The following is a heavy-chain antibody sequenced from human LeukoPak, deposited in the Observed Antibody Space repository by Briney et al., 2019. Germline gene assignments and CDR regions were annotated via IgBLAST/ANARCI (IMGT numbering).Heavy chain of an antibody. CDR3: AKDPTVYCSSTSCSWFDP. CDR2: IRFDGTNK. Sequence: PGGSLRLSCAASRFTFSTYGMHWVRQAPGKGLEWVAFIRFDGTNKYYADSVKGRFTISRDNSKNTLYLQMNSLRAEDTAVYYCAKDPTVYCSSTSCSWFDPWGQGTLVTVSS. J-gene: IGHJ5*02. CDR1: RFTFSTYG. D-gene: IGHD2-2*01. V-gene: IGHV3-30*02.